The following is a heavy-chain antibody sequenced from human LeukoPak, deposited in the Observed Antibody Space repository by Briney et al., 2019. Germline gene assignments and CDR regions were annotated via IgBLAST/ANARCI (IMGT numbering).Heavy chain of an antibody. CDR3: AKDHYWSIDY. Sequence: PGGSLRLSCAASGFTFSNFWMNWVRQAPGKGLEWVANIKQDGSVKHYVDSVKGRFTISRDIAKNTLYLQMNSLRAEDTGVYYCAKDHYWSIDYWGRGTLVTVSS. D-gene: IGHD3-3*01. CDR2: IKQDGSVK. V-gene: IGHV3-7*01. J-gene: IGHJ4*02. CDR1: GFTFSNFW.